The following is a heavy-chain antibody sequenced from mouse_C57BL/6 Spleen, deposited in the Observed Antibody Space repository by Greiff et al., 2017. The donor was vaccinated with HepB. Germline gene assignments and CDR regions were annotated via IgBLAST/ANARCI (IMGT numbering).Heavy chain of an antibody. CDR3: TTRGNYYFDY. V-gene: IGHV14-4*01. Sequence: VHVKQSGAELVRPGASVKLSCTASGFNIKDDYMHWVKQRPEQGLEWIGWIDPENGDTEYASKFQGKATITADTSSNTAYLQLSSLTSEDTAVYYCTTRGNYYFDYWGQGTTLTVSS. J-gene: IGHJ2*01. CDR2: IDPENGDT. D-gene: IGHD2-1*01. CDR1: GFNIKDDY.